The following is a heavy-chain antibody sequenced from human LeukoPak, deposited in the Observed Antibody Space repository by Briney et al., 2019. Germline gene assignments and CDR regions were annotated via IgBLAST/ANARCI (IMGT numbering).Heavy chain of an antibody. J-gene: IGHJ4*02. D-gene: IGHD1-14*01. CDR2: IRSKAYGGTT. CDR3: SYSGYNDY. Sequence: GRSLRLSCTASGFTFGDYAMSWVRQAPGKGLEWVGFIRSKAYGGTTEYAASVKGRFTISRDDSKSSAYLQMNSLKTEDTAVYYCSYSGYNDYWGQGTLGTVSS. CDR1: GFTFGDYA. V-gene: IGHV3-49*04.